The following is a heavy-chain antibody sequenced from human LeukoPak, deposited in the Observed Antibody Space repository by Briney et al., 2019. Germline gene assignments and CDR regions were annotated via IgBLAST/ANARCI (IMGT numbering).Heavy chain of an antibody. J-gene: IGHJ4*02. CDR1: GYTFTDFY. CDR2: ITPDSGGT. Sequence: GASVKVSCKASGYTFTDFYIHWMRQAPGQGLAWMGWITPDSGGTIYGQKFQGRVTLTRDTSTSTAYMELSRLRSDDTAVYYCARARRSITIFGVVGYYFDYWGQGTLVTVSS. CDR3: ARARRSITIFGVVGYYFDY. V-gene: IGHV1-2*02. D-gene: IGHD3-3*01.